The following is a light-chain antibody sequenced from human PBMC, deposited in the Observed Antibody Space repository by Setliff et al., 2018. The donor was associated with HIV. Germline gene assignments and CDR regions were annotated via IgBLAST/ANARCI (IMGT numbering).Light chain of an antibody. CDR3: SSFRTIRKFV. CDR2: DVT. J-gene: IGLJ1*01. V-gene: IGLV2-14*01. Sequence: QSALTQPASVSGSPGQSITISCTGTSSDVGLYNFVSWYQQRPGKVPKLIIYDVTNRPSGISHRFSGAKSGNTASLTISGLQADDEADYYCSSFRTIRKFVFGTGTKVTVL. CDR1: SSDVGLYNF.